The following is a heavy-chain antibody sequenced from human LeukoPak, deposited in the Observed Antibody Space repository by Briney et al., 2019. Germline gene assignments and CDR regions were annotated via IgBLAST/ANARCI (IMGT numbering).Heavy chain of an antibody. Sequence: GGSLRLSCAASGFTFSSYAMSWVRQAPGKGLEWVAVIWYDGSNKYYADSVKGRFTISRDHSKNTMYLQMNRLRAEDTAVYYCARDPLLWFGEVYGMDVWGQGTTVTVSS. CDR3: ARDPLLWFGEVYGMDV. V-gene: IGHV3-33*01. J-gene: IGHJ6*02. CDR2: IWYDGSNK. D-gene: IGHD3-10*01. CDR1: GFTFSSYA.